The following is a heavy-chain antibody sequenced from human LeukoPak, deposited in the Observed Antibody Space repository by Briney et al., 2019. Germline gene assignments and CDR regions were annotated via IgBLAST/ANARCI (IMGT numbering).Heavy chain of an antibody. CDR1: GFTFSSYS. J-gene: IGHJ4*02. CDR2: ISCSSSYI. CDR3: ARVGMVRGVIIMSFDY. Sequence: GGSLRLSCAASGFTFSSYSMNWVRQAPGKGLEWVSSISCSSSYIYYADSVKGRFTISRDNAKNSLYLQMNSLRAEDTAVYYCARVGMVRGVIIMSFDYWGQGTLVTVSS. D-gene: IGHD3-10*01. V-gene: IGHV3-21*01.